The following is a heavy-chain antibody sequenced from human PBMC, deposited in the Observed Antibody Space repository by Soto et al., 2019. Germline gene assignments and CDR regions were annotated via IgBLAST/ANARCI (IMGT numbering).Heavy chain of an antibody. D-gene: IGHD6-13*01. CDR3: ARGHYAAAGASLWGGRDY. CDR2: INHSGST. V-gene: IGHV4-34*01. Sequence: QVQLQQWGAGLLKPSETLSLTCAVYGGSFSGYYWSWIRQPPGKGLEWIGEINHSGSTNYNPSLKSRVTISVDTSKNQFSLKLSSVTAADTAVYYCARGHYAAAGASLWGGRDYWGQGTLVTVSS. J-gene: IGHJ4*02. CDR1: GGSFSGYY.